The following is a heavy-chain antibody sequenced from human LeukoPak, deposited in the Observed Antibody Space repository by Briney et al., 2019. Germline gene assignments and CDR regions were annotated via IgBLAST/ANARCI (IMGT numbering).Heavy chain of an antibody. V-gene: IGHV3-49*04. Sequence: GKPLRLSCAASGFIFSNYGIHWVRQAPGKGLEWVGFIRSKAYGGTTEYAASVKGRFTISRDDSKSIAYLQMNSLKTEDTAVYYCTRDPYYYDSSAPLDPVVWGQGTMVTVSS. CDR1: GFIFSNYG. CDR3: TRDPYYYDSSAPLDPVV. D-gene: IGHD3-22*01. J-gene: IGHJ3*01. CDR2: IRSKAYGGTT.